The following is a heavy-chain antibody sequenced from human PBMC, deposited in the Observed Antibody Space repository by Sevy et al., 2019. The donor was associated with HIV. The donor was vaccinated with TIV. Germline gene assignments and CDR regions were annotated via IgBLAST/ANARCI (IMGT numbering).Heavy chain of an antibody. J-gene: IGHJ4*02. V-gene: IGHV1-69*13. CDR3: VRGGGNGWYYFDY. D-gene: IGHD6-19*01. CDR2: IIPILGTE. Sequence: ASVKVSCKASGGTFSSYGISWVRQAPGQGLEWMGGIIPILGTENYAQKFQGRVTITADESTKTAYMELSSLRSEDTAVYYCVRGGGNGWYYFDYWGQETLVTVSS. CDR1: GGTFSSYG.